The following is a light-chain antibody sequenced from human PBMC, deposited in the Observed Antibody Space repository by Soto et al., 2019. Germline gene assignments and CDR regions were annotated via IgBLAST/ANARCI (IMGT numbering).Light chain of an antibody. Sequence: EIVLTQSPATLSLSPGEGATLSCRASQSVSTYLAWYQQKPGQAPRLLIYGASRRAAGIPARFSGSGSGTDFTLTISSLEPEDFAVYYCQQHSHWPPWTFGQGTRVEIQ. CDR1: QSVSTY. J-gene: IGKJ1*01. CDR2: GAS. CDR3: QQHSHWPPWT. V-gene: IGKV3-11*01.